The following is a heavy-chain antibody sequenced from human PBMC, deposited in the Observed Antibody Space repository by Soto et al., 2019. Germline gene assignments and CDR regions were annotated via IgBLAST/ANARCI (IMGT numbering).Heavy chain of an antibody. CDR3: ARDLDSGSYAY. D-gene: IGHD1-26*01. J-gene: IGHJ4*02. Sequence: QVQLVESGGGVVQPGRSLRLSCAASGFTFSTYGMHWVRQAPGKGLEWVAVIWSDGSYKDYADSIEGRFTISRDNSKNSLYVQMNSLRADDTALYYCARDLDSGSYAYWGQGTLVTVSS. CDR1: GFTFSTYG. V-gene: IGHV3-33*01. CDR2: IWSDGSYK.